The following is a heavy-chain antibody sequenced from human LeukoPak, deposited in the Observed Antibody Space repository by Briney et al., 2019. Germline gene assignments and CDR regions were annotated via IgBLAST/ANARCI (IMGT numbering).Heavy chain of an antibody. CDR3: ARHVQVPAAIRAFDI. CDR1: GGSISSSSYY. D-gene: IGHD2-2*01. Sequence: SETLSLTCTVSGGSISSSSYYWGWIRQPPGKGLEWIGSIYYSGSTYYNPSLKSRVTISVDTSKNQFSLKLSSVTAADTAVYYCARHVQVPAAIRAFDIWGQGTMVTVSS. V-gene: IGHV4-39*01. J-gene: IGHJ3*02. CDR2: IYYSGST.